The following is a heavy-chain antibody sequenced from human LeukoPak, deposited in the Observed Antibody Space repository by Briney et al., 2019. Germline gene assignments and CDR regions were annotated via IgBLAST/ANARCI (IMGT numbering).Heavy chain of an antibody. D-gene: IGHD2-2*01. J-gene: IGHJ3*02. CDR2: ISSSGSTI. Sequence: GGSLRLSCAASGFTFSDYYMSWIRQAPGKGLERVSYISSSGSTIYYADSVKGRFTISRDNAENSLYLQMNSLRAEDTAVYYCAREVVPAALPSPDAFDIWGQGTMVTVSS. V-gene: IGHV3-11*01. CDR1: GFTFSDYY. CDR3: AREVVPAALPSPDAFDI.